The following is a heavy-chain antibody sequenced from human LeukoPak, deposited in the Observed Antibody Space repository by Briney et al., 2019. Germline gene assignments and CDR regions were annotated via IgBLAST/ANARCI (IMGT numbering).Heavy chain of an antibody. V-gene: IGHV4-4*07. CDR3: VREWVIYDFWSGRYYYYMDV. J-gene: IGHJ6*03. CDR2: IYTSGST. D-gene: IGHD3-3*01. CDR1: GGSISSYY. Sequence: SETLSLTCTVSGGSISSYYWSWIRQPAGKGLEWIGRIYTSGSTNYNPSLKSRVTMSVDTSKNQFSLKLSSVTAADTAVYYCVREWVIYDFWSGRYYYYMDVWGKGTTVTVSS.